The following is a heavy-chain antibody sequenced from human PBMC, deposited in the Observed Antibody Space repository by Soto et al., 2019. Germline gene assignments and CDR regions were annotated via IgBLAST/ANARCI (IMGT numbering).Heavy chain of an antibody. CDR3: TTAYYDFWSGSLFSDY. V-gene: IGHV4-59*01. Sequence: SETLSLTCTVSGASTSNSYWTWIRQPPGKGLEWIGYVFSSGYTNYKPSLKSRVTISLDASQNQFSLKLNSVTAADTAVYYCTTAYYDFWSGSLFSDYWGQGTLVTVSS. CDR1: GASTSNSY. J-gene: IGHJ4*02. D-gene: IGHD3-3*01. CDR2: VFSSGYT.